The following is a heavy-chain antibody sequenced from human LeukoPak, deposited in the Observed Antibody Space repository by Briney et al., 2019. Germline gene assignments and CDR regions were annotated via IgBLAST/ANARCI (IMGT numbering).Heavy chain of an antibody. V-gene: IGHV3-23*01. Sequence: PGGSLRLSCAASGFTFSSYAMSWVRQAPGKGLEWVSAISGSGGSTYYADSVKGRFTISRDNSKNTLYLQMNSLRAEDTAVYYCAKVERGLTGITGTTGARGFDPWGQGTLVTVSS. D-gene: IGHD1-20*01. CDR3: AKVERGLTGITGTTGARGFDP. CDR2: ISGSGGST. CDR1: GFTFSSYA. J-gene: IGHJ5*02.